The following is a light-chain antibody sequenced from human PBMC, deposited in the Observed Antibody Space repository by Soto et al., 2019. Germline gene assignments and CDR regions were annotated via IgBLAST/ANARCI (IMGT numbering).Light chain of an antibody. Sequence: EIVIKQSPATLAVSPGERAALSCRASQSVSSNFAWYQQKPGQAPRLLIYGASSRATGTPATFSGSVSGTEFTLIISRLQSEDFSVYYCQQYNKWTYTFGLGTKLEMK. CDR3: QQYNKWTYT. V-gene: IGKV3-15*01. CDR2: GAS. CDR1: QSVSSN. J-gene: IGKJ2*01.